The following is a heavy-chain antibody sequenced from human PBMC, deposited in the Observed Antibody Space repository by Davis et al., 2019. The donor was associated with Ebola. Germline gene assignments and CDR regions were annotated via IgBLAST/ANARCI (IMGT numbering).Heavy chain of an antibody. CDR2: ISGSGGDT. D-gene: IGHD3-16*01. CDR1: GFTFRSYA. V-gene: IGHV3-23*01. Sequence: PGGSLRLSCVASGFTFRSYAMSWVRQAPGKGLEWVSAISGSGGDTYHADSVKGRYTISRDNSKNTLYLQMNSLRAEDTAVYYCARDLITIDAFDVWGQGTMVTVSP. CDR3: ARDLITIDAFDV. J-gene: IGHJ3*01.